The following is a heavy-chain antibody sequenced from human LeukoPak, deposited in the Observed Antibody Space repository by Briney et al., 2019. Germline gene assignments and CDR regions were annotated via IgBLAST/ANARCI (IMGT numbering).Heavy chain of an antibody. Sequence: GGSLRLSCAASGFTLSSYSMNWVRQAPGKGLEWVSSISSSSSYIYYADSVKGRFTISRDNAKNSLFLQMNSLRAEDTAVYYCTTGGDDFWSGYYKGHYYGMDVWGQGTTVTVSS. CDR3: TTGGDDFWSGYYKGHYYGMDV. CDR1: GFTLSSYS. CDR2: ISSSSSYI. V-gene: IGHV3-21*01. D-gene: IGHD3-3*01. J-gene: IGHJ6*02.